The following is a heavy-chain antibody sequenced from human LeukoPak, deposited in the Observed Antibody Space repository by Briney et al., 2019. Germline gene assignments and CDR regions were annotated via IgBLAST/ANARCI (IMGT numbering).Heavy chain of an antibody. Sequence: ASVKVSCKASGYTFTGYYMHWVRQAPGQGLEWMGWINPNSGGTNYAQKFQGRVTMTRDTSISTAYMELSRLRSDDTAVYYCARATPPSWGSSWYSPSYYYYYYYGMDVWGQGTTVTVSS. CDR1: GYTFTGYY. D-gene: IGHD6-13*01. J-gene: IGHJ6*02. CDR3: ARATPPSWGSSWYSPSYYYYYYYGMDV. CDR2: INPNSGGT. V-gene: IGHV1-2*02.